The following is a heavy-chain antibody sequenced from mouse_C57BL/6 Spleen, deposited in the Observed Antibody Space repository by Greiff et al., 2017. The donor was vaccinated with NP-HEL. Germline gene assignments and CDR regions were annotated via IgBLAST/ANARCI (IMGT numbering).Heavy chain of an antibody. CDR1: GYTFTDYY. Sequence: EVQLQQSGPELVKPGASVKISCKASGYTFTDYYMNWVKQSHGKSLEWIGDINPNNGGTSYNQKFKGKATLTVDKSSSTAYMELRSLTSEDSAVYYWARSITTVVPFDYWGQGTTLTVAS. V-gene: IGHV1-26*01. D-gene: IGHD1-1*01. CDR3: ARSITTVVPFDY. CDR2: INPNNGGT. J-gene: IGHJ2*01.